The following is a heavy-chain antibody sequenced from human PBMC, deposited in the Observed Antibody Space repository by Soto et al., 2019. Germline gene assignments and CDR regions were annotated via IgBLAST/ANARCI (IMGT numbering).Heavy chain of an antibody. V-gene: IGHV3-30*18. CDR1: GFTFSSYG. Sequence: QVQLVESGGGVVQPRRSLRLSCAASGFTFSSYGMHWVRQAPGKGLEWVAVISYDGSNKYYADSVKGRFTISRDNSKNTLYLQMNSLRAEDTAVYYCAKFRSGAMAYWGQGTLVTVSS. J-gene: IGHJ4*02. CDR2: ISYDGSNK. D-gene: IGHD5-18*01. CDR3: AKFRSGAMAY.